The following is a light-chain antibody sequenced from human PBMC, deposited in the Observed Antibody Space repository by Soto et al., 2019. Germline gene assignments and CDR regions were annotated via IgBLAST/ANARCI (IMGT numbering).Light chain of an antibody. J-gene: IGKJ2*01. CDR1: QSVGSN. CDR3: QQYNNWPYT. CDR2: DAS. V-gene: IGKV3-15*01. Sequence: EIVLTHSPATLSGSPGERATLSCRASQSVGSNLAWYQQRPGQPPRLLIYDASTRATDIPARFSGGGSGTEFTLTISSLQSEDFAVYYCQQYNNWPYTFGQGTKLQIK.